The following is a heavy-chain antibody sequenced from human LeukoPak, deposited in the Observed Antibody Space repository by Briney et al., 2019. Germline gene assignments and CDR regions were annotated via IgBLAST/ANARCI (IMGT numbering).Heavy chain of an antibody. Sequence: GASVKVSCKASGGTFSSYAISWVRQAPGQGLEWMGGIIPIFGTANYAQKFQGRVTITADESTSTAYMELSSLRAEDTAVYYCVKYSSGWYDYWGQGTLVTVSS. CDR3: VKYSSGWYDY. J-gene: IGHJ4*02. CDR1: GGTFSSYA. CDR2: IIPIFGTA. D-gene: IGHD6-19*01. V-gene: IGHV1-69*13.